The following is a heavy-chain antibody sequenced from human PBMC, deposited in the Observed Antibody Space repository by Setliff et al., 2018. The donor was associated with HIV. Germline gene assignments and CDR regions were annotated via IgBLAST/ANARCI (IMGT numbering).Heavy chain of an antibody. CDR1: GFTFSSDS. Sequence: GGSLRLSCAASGFTFSSDSMNWVRQDPGKGLEWVSSISSSSSYIYYADSVKGRFTISRDNAKNSLYLQMNSLRAEDTAVYYCARTGHYYYYYMDVWGKGTTVTVSS. CDR3: ARTGHYYYYYMDV. V-gene: IGHV3-21*01. J-gene: IGHJ6*03. CDR2: ISSSSSYI.